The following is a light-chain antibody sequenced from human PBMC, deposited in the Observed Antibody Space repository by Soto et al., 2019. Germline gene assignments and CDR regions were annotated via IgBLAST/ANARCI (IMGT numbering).Light chain of an antibody. J-gene: IGLJ2*01. CDR3: QLWDGSSDPVV. CDR1: NIGIRN. V-gene: IGLV3-21*02. Sequence: SYELTQPPSVSVAPGQTARIACGGNNIGIRNVHWYQQKPGQAPVLVVYDDSDRPSGIPDRFSGSKSGNTAALTISRVEAGDEADYYCQLWDGSSDPVVFGGGTKLTVL. CDR2: DDS.